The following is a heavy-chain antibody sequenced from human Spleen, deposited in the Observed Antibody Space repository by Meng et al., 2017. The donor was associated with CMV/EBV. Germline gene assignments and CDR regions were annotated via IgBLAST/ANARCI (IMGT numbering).Heavy chain of an antibody. V-gene: IGHV1-69*10. D-gene: IGHD3-16*01. CDR1: GGTFGSNA. J-gene: IGHJ4*02. Sequence: CKDSGGTFGSNALSWVRQAPGQGLEWMGGIIPILGLSTYAQRFQGRVTITADKSTGTGYMEVPSLRFDDTAVYYCVTYQYDSGWTEDSWGQGTLVTVSS. CDR3: VTYQYDSGWTEDS. CDR2: IIPILGLS.